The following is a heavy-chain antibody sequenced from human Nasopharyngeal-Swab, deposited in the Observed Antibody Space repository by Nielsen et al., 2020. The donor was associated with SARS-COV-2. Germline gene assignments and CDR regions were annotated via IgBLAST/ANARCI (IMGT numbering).Heavy chain of an antibody. J-gene: IGHJ6*02. V-gene: IGHV4-34*01. CDR2: INHSGST. D-gene: IGHD6-6*01. Sequence: SETLSLTCAVYGGSFSGYYWSWIRQPPGKGLEWIGEINHSGSTNYNPSLKSRVTISVDTSKNQFSLKLSTVNAADTAVYYCARSRIAARLYGMDVWGQGTTVTVSS. CDR3: ARSRIAARLYGMDV. CDR1: GGSFSGYY.